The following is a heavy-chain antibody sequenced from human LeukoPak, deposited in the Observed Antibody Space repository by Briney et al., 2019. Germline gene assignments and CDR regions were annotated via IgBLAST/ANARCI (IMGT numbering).Heavy chain of an antibody. CDR1: GYTFTSYA. Sequence: ASVKVSCKASGYTFTSYAMHWVRQAPGQRLEWMGWINAGNGNTKYSQKFQGRVTITRDTSASTAYMELSSLRSEDTAVYYCAREGYCNSTSCYYFDYWGQGTLVTVSS. CDR2: INAGNGNT. CDR3: AREGYCNSTSCYYFDY. V-gene: IGHV1-3*01. J-gene: IGHJ4*02. D-gene: IGHD2-2*01.